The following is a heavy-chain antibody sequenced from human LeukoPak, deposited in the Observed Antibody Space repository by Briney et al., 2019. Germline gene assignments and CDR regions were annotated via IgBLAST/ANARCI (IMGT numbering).Heavy chain of an antibody. Sequence: SETLSLPCTVSGGSITSYYWSWIRQPREKGLEWIGYIYYNGGTNYNPSLKSRVTVSVDTSNNQFSLKLSSVTAADTAVYYCARVGTGNFDYWGQGTLVTVSS. J-gene: IGHJ4*02. CDR1: GGSITSYY. CDR3: ARVGTGNFDY. V-gene: IGHV4-59*01. D-gene: IGHD1-1*01. CDR2: IYYNGGT.